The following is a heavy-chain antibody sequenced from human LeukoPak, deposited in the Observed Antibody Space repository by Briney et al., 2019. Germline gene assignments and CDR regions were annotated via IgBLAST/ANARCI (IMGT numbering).Heavy chain of an antibody. V-gene: IGHV3-23*01. CDR1: GFTVSSNY. J-gene: IGHJ4*02. D-gene: IGHD3-10*01. CDR3: AKHDRGSGSPYYFDY. Sequence: PGGSLRLSCAASGFTVSSNYMSWVRQAPGKGLEWVSAISNSGGSTYYADSVKGRFTISRDNSKNTLYLQMNSLRAEDTAVYYCAKHDRGSGSPYYFDYWGQGTLVTVSS. CDR2: ISNSGGST.